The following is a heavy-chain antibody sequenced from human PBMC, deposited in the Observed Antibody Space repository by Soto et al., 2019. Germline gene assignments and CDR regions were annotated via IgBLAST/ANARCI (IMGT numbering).Heavy chain of an antibody. Sequence: SETLSLTCAVSGDPITSRNWWTWVRQAPGKGLEWIGEVHLVGSTNYNPSLRGRVTMSLDKSKDQLSLSLNSVTAADTAVYYCATSAVSNTIDHWGRGRQVTVSS. CDR2: VHLVGST. D-gene: IGHD2-8*01. V-gene: IGHV4-4*02. J-gene: IGHJ4*02. CDR1: GDPITSRNW. CDR3: ATSAVSNTIDH.